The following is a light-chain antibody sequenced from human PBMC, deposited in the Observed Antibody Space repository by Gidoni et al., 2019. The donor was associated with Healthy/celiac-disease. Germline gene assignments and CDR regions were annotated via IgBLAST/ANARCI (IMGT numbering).Light chain of an antibody. CDR1: QSVSSN. CDR3: QQYNNWLPYT. V-gene: IGKV3-15*01. J-gene: IGKJ2*01. Sequence: EIVMTQSPATLSVSPGERATLSCRASQSVSSNLAWYQQKPGQAPRLLIYGASTRATGIPARFSGSGSGTEFTLTISSLQSEDFAVYYCQQYNNWLPYTFGQETKLEIK. CDR2: GAS.